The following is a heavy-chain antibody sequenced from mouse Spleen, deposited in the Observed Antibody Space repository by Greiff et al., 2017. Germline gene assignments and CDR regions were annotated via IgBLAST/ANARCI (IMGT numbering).Heavy chain of an antibody. V-gene: IGHV5-9-3*01. CDR1: GFTFSSYA. CDR3: ARRITGPFDY. J-gene: IGHJ2*01. D-gene: IGHD4-1*01. Sequence: EVQLVESGGGLVKLGGSLKLSCAASGFTFSSYAMSWVRQTPEKRLEWVATISSGGGNTYYPDSVKGRFTISRDNAKNTLYLQMSSLKSEDTAMYYCARRITGPFDYWGQGTTLTVSS. CDR2: ISSGGGNT.